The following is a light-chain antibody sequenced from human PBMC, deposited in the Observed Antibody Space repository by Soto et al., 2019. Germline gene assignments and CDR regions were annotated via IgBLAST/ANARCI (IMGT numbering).Light chain of an antibody. J-gene: IGKJ5*01. V-gene: IGKV3-15*01. CDR2: GIS. Sequence: EIVMTQSPGTLSLSPGETATLSCRASQSVSSNYLAWYQQKPDQAPRLLVYGISTKATDIPARFIGSGSGTEFTLTISSLQSEDFAVYYCQQYSKWPITFGQGTRLEIK. CDR3: QQYSKWPIT. CDR1: QSVSSN.